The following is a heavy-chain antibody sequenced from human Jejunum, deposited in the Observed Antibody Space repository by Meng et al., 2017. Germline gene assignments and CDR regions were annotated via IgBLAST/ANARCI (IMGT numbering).Heavy chain of an antibody. CDR3: ARDGVSYTMVRGPSY. Sequence: ASVKVSCKAPGDRFTSFGISWVRQAPGQGLEWMGWISTYNGQTNLAQKFQDRVTMTTDTSTTTAYMELRSLRFDDTATYFCARDGVSYTMVRGPSYWGQGNLVTVSS. D-gene: IGHD3-10*01. V-gene: IGHV1-18*01. CDR2: ISTYNGQT. J-gene: IGHJ4*02. CDR1: GDRFTSFG.